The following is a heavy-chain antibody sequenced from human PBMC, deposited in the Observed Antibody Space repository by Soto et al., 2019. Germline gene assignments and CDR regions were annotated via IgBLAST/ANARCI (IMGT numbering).Heavy chain of an antibody. Sequence: QVQLVQSGAEVKKPGSSVKVSCKASGGTFSSYAISWVRQAPGQGLGWMGGFIPISGTANYAQKFQGRVTITADESTSTAYMELSSLRSEDTAVYYCARSQGSSTSLEIYYYYYYGMDVWGQGTTVTVSS. J-gene: IGHJ6*02. CDR2: FIPISGTA. V-gene: IGHV1-69*01. CDR3: ARSQGSSTSLEIYYYYYYGMDV. CDR1: GGTFSSYA. D-gene: IGHD2-2*01.